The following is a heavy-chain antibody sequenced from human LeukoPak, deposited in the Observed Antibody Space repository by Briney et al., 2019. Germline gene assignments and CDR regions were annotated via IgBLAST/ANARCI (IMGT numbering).Heavy chain of an antibody. J-gene: IGHJ4*02. CDR2: INTNTGNP. CDR1: GGTFTSYA. V-gene: IGHV7-4-1*02. Sequence: GASVKVSCKASGGTFTSYALNWVRQAPGQGLEWMGWINTNTGNPTYAQGFTGRFVFSLDTSVSTAYLQISGLKAEDTAVYYCARDFDYGDYMFDYWGQGTLVTVSS. CDR3: ARDFDYGDYMFDY. D-gene: IGHD4-17*01.